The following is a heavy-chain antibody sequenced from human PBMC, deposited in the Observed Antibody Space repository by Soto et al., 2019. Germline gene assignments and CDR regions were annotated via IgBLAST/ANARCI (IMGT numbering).Heavy chain of an antibody. J-gene: IGHJ5*02. V-gene: IGHV4-4*02. D-gene: IGHD1-1*01. CDR1: SGSISSSNW. Sequence: SSETLSLTCAVSSGSISSSNWWSWVRQPPGKGLEWIGEIYHSGSTNYNPSLKSRVTISVDKSKNQFSLKLSSVTAADTAVYYCARGTTGTTEGWFDPWGQGTLVTVSS. CDR2: IYHSGST. CDR3: ARGTTGTTEGWFDP.